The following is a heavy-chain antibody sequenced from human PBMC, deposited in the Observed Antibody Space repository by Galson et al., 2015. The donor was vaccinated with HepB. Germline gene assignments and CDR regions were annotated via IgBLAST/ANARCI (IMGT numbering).Heavy chain of an antibody. CDR2: ISSSSSYI. CDR3: AKVVYYYMDV. V-gene: IGHV3-21*01. CDR1: GFTFGTFT. Sequence: SLRLSCAASGFTFGTFTMIWVRQVPGKGLEWVSSISSSSSYIYYAGSMKGRFTISRDNAKNSLYLQMNSLRAEDTAVYYCAKVVYYYMDVWGKGTTVTVSS. J-gene: IGHJ6*03.